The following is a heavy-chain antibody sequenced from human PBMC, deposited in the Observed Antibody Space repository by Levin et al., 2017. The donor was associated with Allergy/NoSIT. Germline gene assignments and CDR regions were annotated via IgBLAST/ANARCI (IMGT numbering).Heavy chain of an antibody. CDR2: IYRSGDT. J-gene: IGHJ4*02. Sequence: SETLSLTCAVSGGSISTDNWWSWIRQPPGKGLEWIGEIYRSGDTNHNPSLRSRVTMSVDKPKNHFSLKLSSLTAADTAVYYCATVEGLFCSGVSCSYSFHYWGQGALVTVSS. CDR1: GGSISTDNW. CDR3: ATVEGLFCSGVSCSYSFHY. D-gene: IGHD3-9*01. V-gene: IGHV4-4*02.